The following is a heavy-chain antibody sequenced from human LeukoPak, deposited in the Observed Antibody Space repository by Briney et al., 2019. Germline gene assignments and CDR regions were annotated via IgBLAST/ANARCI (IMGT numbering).Heavy chain of an antibody. CDR1: GYTFTGYY. V-gene: IGHV1-2*02. Sequence: VASVKVSCKASGYTFTGYYMHWVRQAPGQGLEWMGWINPNSGGTNYAQKFQGRVTMTRDTSTSTVYMELSSLRSEDTAVYYCARVLWIVGANLDYWGQGTLVTVSS. CDR2: INPNSGGT. CDR3: ARVLWIVGANLDY. D-gene: IGHD1-26*01. J-gene: IGHJ4*02.